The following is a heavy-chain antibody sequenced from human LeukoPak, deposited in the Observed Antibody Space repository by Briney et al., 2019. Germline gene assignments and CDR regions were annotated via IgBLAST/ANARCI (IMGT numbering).Heavy chain of an antibody. D-gene: IGHD3-16*02. V-gene: IGHV4-59*01. CDR2: IYYSGST. Sequence: SETLSLTCTVSGGSMSSYYWSWIRQPPGKGLEWIGYIYYSGSTNYNPSLKSRVTISVDTSKNQFSLKLSSVTAADTAVYYCARAGRAYDYVWGSHRYYFDYWGQGTLVTVSS. CDR1: GGSMSSYY. J-gene: IGHJ4*02. CDR3: ARAGRAYDYVWGSHRYYFDY.